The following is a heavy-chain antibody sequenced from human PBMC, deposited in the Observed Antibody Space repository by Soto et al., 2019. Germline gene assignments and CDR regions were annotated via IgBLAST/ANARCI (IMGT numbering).Heavy chain of an antibody. CDR3: AGVDRYYYYGMDV. CDR1: GGSIASDGYY. Sequence: QVQLQESGPGRVKPSQTLSLTCTVSGGSIASDGYYWSWIRQRPGKGLEWVGYIHYSGPTYYNPSLSGRVLVAVDTSKDQVYRDLRTVIAANTAVYYCAGVDRYYYYGMDVWGQGTTVTVSS. V-gene: IGHV4-31*03. J-gene: IGHJ6*02. CDR2: IHYSGPT. D-gene: IGHD3-16*02.